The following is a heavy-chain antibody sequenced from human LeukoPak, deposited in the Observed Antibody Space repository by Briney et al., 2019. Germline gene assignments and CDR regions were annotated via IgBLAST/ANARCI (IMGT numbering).Heavy chain of an antibody. D-gene: IGHD5/OR15-5a*01. CDR2: IDTSSATI. J-gene: IGHJ6*02. Sequence: GGSLRLSCAASGLTFSSYSMNWVRQAPGKGLEWISYIDTSSATIYYADSVKGRFTISRDNAKNSLYLQMNSLRAEDTAVYYCARDSTITTPSLYYYGMDVWGQGTTVTVSS. V-gene: IGHV3-48*01. CDR3: ARDSTITTPSLYYYGMDV. CDR1: GLTFSSYS.